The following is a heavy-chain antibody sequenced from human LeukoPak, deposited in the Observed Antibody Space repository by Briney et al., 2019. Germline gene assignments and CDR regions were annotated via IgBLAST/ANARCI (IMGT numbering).Heavy chain of an antibody. V-gene: IGHV3-9*01. Sequence: GGSLRLSCAASGFTFDDYAMHWVRQAPGKGLEWVSGISWNSGSIGYADSVKSRFTISRDSSKNTLYLQMNSLRAEDTAVYYCARGFIGDYWGQGTLVTVSS. J-gene: IGHJ4*02. D-gene: IGHD3-10*01. CDR2: ISWNSGSI. CDR1: GFTFDDYA. CDR3: ARGFIGDY.